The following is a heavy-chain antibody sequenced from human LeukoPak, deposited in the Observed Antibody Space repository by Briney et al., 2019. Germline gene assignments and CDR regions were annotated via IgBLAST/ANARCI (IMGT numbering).Heavy chain of an antibody. CDR1: GFTFSSYG. D-gene: IGHD3-22*01. J-gene: IGHJ3*02. CDR3: AKGYSYYDSSGYPRSAAFDI. Sequence: GGSLRLSCAVSGFTFSSYGMSWVRQAPGKGLEWVSGISWNSGSIGYADSVKGRFTISRDNAKNSLYLQMNSLRAEDMALYYCAKGYSYYDSSGYPRSAAFDIWGQGTMVTVSS. CDR2: ISWNSGSI. V-gene: IGHV3-9*03.